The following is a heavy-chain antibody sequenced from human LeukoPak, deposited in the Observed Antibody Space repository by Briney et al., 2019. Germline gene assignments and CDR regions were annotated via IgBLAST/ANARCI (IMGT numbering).Heavy chain of an antibody. D-gene: IGHD3-9*01. CDR3: TRPRSFDSETYYFDY. V-gene: IGHV3-49*04. CDR2: IRSKVHGETT. J-gene: IGHJ4*02. Sequence: GGSLRLSCTASGFTFGEYAMSWVRQAPGKGLEWVGFIRSKVHGETTEYAASVRGRFTISRADSKTIVYLQMNSLKTEDTAVYYCTRPRSFDSETYYFDYWGQGTLVTVSS. CDR1: GFTFGEYA.